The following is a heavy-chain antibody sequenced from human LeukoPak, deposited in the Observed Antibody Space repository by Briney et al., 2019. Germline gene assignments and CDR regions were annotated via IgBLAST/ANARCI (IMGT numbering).Heavy chain of an antibody. D-gene: IGHD4-23*01. V-gene: IGHV4-38-2*01. Sequence: SETLSLTCAVSGYSISSGYYWGWIRQPPGKGLEWIGSIYHSGSTYYNPSLKSRVTISVDTSKNQFSLKLSSVTAADTAVYYCARRDYGGSLDYWGQGTLVTVSS. CDR3: ARRDYGGSLDY. CDR1: GYSISSGYY. J-gene: IGHJ4*02. CDR2: IYHSGST.